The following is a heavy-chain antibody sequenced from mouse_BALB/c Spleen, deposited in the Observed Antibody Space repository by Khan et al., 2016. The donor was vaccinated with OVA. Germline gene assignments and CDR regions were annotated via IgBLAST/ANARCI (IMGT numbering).Heavy chain of an antibody. D-gene: IGHD2-4*01. J-gene: IGHJ2*01. V-gene: IGHV1-87*01. CDR2: IYPGDGDT. Sequence: QVQLKQPGAELARPGTSVKLSCKASAYTFTNYWMQWVKQRPGQGLEWIGSIYPGDGDTRYTLKFKGKATLTADKSSSTAYMQLSSLASEDSAVYYWTRGGITTGYFDYWGQGTTLTVSS. CDR3: TRGGITTGYFDY. CDR1: AYTFTNYW.